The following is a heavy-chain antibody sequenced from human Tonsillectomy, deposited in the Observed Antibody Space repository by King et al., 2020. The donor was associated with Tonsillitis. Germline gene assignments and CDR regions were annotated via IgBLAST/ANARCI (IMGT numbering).Heavy chain of an antibody. V-gene: IGHV4-34*01. CDR3: ARAAPIVQDAVDI. CDR1: GGSLYGHY. D-gene: IGHD2-15*01. Sequence: VQLQQWGAGLLKPSETLSLTCAVHGGSLYGHYWSWIRQSPGKGLEWIGEINYSGNSNYNPSLKSRVTMSVDTSENQVSLKLSSVTAADTAVYYCARAAPIVQDAVDIWGQGTMVIVAS. J-gene: IGHJ3*02. CDR2: INYSGNS.